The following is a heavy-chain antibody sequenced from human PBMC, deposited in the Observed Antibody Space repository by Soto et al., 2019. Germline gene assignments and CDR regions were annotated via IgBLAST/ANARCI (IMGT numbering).Heavy chain of an antibody. D-gene: IGHD2-2*01. J-gene: IGHJ4*02. Sequence: QVSLVQSGAEVKKPGASVKVSCKVSGYTFTSYYVHWVRQAPGQGLEWMGIINPSGATTTYAQNFQGRVAMTRDTSTSTVYMELSSLRSEDTAVYYCARRDCFSSSCYFKYWGQGTLVTVSS. V-gene: IGHV1-46*01. CDR1: GYTFTSYY. CDR2: INPSGATT. CDR3: ARRDCFSSSCYFKY.